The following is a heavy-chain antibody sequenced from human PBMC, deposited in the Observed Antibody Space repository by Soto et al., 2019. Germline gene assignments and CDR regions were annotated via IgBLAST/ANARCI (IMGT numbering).Heavy chain of an antibody. CDR2: IWYDGSDK. J-gene: IGHJ4*02. CDR3: AFGNLSYYFDY. D-gene: IGHD3-16*01. Sequence: PGGSLRLSCAASGFTFSGFGMHWVRQAPGKGLEWVAIIWYDGSDKHYADSVRGRFTISRDNSKNTLSLQMNSLRAEDTAVYHCAFGNLSYYFDYWGQGTPVTVSS. V-gene: IGHV3-33*01. CDR1: GFTFSGFG.